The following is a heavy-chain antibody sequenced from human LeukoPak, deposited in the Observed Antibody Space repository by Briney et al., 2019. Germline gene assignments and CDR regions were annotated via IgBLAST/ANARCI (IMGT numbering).Heavy chain of an antibody. CDR3: ARSGNYGDYGY. CDR1: GYTFTSYG. J-gene: IGHJ4*02. CDR2: ISAYKGNT. D-gene: IGHD4-17*01. V-gene: IGHV1-18*01. Sequence: ASVKVSCKASGYTFTSYGISWVRQAPGQGLEWMGWISAYKGNTNYAQKLQVRGTMTTDTSTSTAYMALRSLRSDDTAVYYCARSGNYGDYGYWGQGTLVTVSS.